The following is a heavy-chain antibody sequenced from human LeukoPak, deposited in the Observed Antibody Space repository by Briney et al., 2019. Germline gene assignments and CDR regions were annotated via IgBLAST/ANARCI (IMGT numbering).Heavy chain of an antibody. CDR2: ISGSGGST. D-gene: IGHD3-3*01. Sequence: GGSLRLSCAASGFTFSSYAMSWVRQAPGKGLEWVSAISGSGGSTYYADSVKGRFTISRDNSKNTLYLQMNSLRAEDTAVYYCAREAANDFWSGYSNYYYYMDVWGKGTTVTVSS. CDR3: AREAANDFWSGYSNYYYYMDV. CDR1: GFTFSSYA. V-gene: IGHV3-23*01. J-gene: IGHJ6*03.